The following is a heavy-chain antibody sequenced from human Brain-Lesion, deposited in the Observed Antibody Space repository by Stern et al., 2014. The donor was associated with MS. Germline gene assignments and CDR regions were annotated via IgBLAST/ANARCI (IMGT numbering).Heavy chain of an antibody. J-gene: IGHJ4*02. Sequence: MQLVESGPGLVKPSETLSLTCTVSGGSISSSTYYWAWIRQPPGKGLEWIGNIYYSGFTYYNPSLKSRVTISVDMSKTQFSLKLTSGTAADTAIYYCARHDSVPRPSQLYSARDRGPGYFDYWGQGTLVTVSS. CDR3: ARHDSVPRPSQLYSARDRGPGYFDY. CDR2: IYYSGFT. CDR1: GGSISSSTYY. D-gene: IGHD1-26*01. V-gene: IGHV4-39*01.